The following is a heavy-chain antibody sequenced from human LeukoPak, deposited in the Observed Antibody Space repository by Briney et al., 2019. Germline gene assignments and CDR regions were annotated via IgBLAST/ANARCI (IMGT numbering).Heavy chain of an antibody. J-gene: IGHJ6*02. CDR2: IYYSGST. Sequence: SETLSLTCTVSGVSISSYYWSWIRQPPGKGLEWIGYIYYSGSTNYNPSLKSRVTISVDTSKNQFSLKLSSVTAADTAVYYCARVGGHMYYDFWSGYFYGMDVWGQGTTVTVSS. CDR3: ARVGGHMYYDFWSGYFYGMDV. V-gene: IGHV4-59*01. D-gene: IGHD3-3*01. CDR1: GVSISSYY.